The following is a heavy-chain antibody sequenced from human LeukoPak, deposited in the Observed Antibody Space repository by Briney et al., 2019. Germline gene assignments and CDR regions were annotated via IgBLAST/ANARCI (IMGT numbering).Heavy chain of an antibody. CDR2: IKQDGSEK. Sequence: PGGSLRLSCAVSGFTFSSYWMTWVRQAPGKVLEWVANIKQDGSEKYYVDSVKGRFTISRDNAKNSLYLQMNSLRAEDTAVYYCARGKYYFDYWGQGTLVTVSS. J-gene: IGHJ4*02. V-gene: IGHV3-7*04. CDR1: GFTFSSYW. CDR3: ARGKYYFDY.